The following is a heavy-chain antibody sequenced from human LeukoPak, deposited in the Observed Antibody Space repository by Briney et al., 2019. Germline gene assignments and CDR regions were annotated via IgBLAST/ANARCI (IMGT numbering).Heavy chain of an antibody. CDR2: ISTNGGST. D-gene: IGHD6-19*01. Sequence: GGSLRLSCSASGFTFSSYAMHWVRQAPGKGLEYVSAISTNGGSTFYADSVKDRFTISRDNSKNTLYLQMSSLRPEDTAVYYCETYSSGEDYWGQGTLVTVSS. V-gene: IGHV3-64D*09. J-gene: IGHJ4*02. CDR1: GFTFSSYA. CDR3: ETYSSGEDY.